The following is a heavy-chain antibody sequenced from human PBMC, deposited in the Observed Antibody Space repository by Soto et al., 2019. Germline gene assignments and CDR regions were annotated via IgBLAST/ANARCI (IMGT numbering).Heavy chain of an antibody. CDR3: ARGAKDCSISSCQEQVYDAFDI. CDR1: GGTFSSYA. J-gene: IGHJ3*02. D-gene: IGHD2-2*01. CDR2: IIPIFGTA. Sequence: SVKVSCKASGGTFSSYAISWVRQAPGQGLEWMGGIIPIFGTANYAQKFQGRVTITADESTSTAYMELSSLRSEDTAVYYCARGAKDCSISSCQEQVYDAFDIWGQGTMVTVSS. V-gene: IGHV1-69*13.